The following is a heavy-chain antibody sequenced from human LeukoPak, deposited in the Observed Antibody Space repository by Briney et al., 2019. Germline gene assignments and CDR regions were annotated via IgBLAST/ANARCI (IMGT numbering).Heavy chain of an antibody. CDR3: AKKMTITGWLYYFDY. V-gene: IGHV3-23*01. CDR1: GFTFSSYA. J-gene: IGHJ4*02. Sequence: RGSLRLSCAVSGFTFSSYAMSWVRQAPGRGLEWVSAISDSGDSTYYADSVKGRFTVSRDNSKNTLYLQMNSLRAEDTAVYYCAKKMTITGWLYYFDYWGQGTLVTVSS. D-gene: IGHD5-24*01. CDR2: ISDSGDST.